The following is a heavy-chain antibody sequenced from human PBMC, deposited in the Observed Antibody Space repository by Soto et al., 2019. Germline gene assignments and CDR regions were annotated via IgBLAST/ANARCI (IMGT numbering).Heavy chain of an antibody. CDR1: GFTFTTFG. D-gene: IGHD4-17*01. Sequence: QVQLVESGGGVVQPGGSLRLSCTACGFTFTTFGIHWVRQAPGKGLEWVALISYDGHNKYYSDSVKGRFTISRDNYKNTLSLQMNSLRSEDTAVYYCAKDLQAYGDYNYYYDGMGVWGQGTTVSFSS. CDR2: ISYDGHNK. CDR3: AKDLQAYGDYNYYYDGMGV. V-gene: IGHV3-30*18. J-gene: IGHJ6*02.